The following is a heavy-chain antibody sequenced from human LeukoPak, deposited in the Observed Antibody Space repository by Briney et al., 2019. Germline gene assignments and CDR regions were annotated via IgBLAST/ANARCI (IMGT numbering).Heavy chain of an antibody. CDR2: IYYSGST. J-gene: IGHJ6*03. Sequence: SETLSLTCTVSGDSISSGSYYWTWIRQPPGKGLEWIGYIYYSGSTNYNPSLKSRVTISVDTSKNQFSLKLSSVTAADTAVYYCARVQPAANHYYYYYYMDVWGKGTTVTVSS. V-gene: IGHV4-61*01. D-gene: IGHD2-2*01. CDR1: GDSISSGSYY. CDR3: ARVQPAANHYYYYYYMDV.